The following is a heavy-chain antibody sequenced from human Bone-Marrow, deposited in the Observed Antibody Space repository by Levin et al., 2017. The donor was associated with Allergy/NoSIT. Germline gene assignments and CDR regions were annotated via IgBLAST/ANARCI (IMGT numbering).Heavy chain of an antibody. CDR2: LESTSDAV. D-gene: IGHD3-22*01. Sequence: GGSLRLSCAASGFRFDDSAMHWVRQVPGKGLEWVAGLESTSDAVGYADSVRGRFIISRDNAKNVLFLQMNSLTKGDTAVYYCVKAQKILLVGYFEPWGQGTLVTVSS. V-gene: IGHV3-9*01. J-gene: IGHJ4*02. CDR1: GFRFDDSA. CDR3: VKAQKILLVGYFEP.